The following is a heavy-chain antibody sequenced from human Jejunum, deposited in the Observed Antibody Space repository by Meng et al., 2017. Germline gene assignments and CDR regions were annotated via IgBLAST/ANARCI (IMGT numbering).Heavy chain of an antibody. V-gene: IGHV3-13*01. CDR2: IGRGGDT. D-gene: IGHD6-19*01. CDR3: ARESLDMDSSGWYDWYFDL. Sequence: GESLKISCAASGFTFSTYDMHWVRQAPGKGLEWVSAIGRGGDTYYPGSVKGRFTMSRENAKNSVYLQMNSLTAGDTAVYYCARESLDMDSSGWYDWYFDLWGRGTLVTVSS. CDR1: GFTFSTYD. J-gene: IGHJ2*01.